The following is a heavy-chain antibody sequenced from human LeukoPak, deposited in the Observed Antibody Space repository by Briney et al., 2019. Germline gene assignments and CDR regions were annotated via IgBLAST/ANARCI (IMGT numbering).Heavy chain of an antibody. CDR1: GFTVSSNY. Sequence: GGSLRLSCAASGFTVSSNYMSWVRQAPGKGLEWVSVIYSGGSTYYADSVKGRFTISRDDSRNTLYLQVNSLRAEDTAVYFCAKKGTGSYSQFEYWGQGTLVTVSS. CDR2: IYSGGST. D-gene: IGHD1-26*01. J-gene: IGHJ4*02. CDR3: AKKGTGSYSQFEY. V-gene: IGHV3-53*01.